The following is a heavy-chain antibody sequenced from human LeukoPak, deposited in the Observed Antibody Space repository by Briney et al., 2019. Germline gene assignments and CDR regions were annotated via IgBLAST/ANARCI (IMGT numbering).Heavy chain of an antibody. V-gene: IGHV4-30-2*01. CDR3: ARDRRGAVGAQMGLDAFDI. CDR2: IYHSGST. J-gene: IGHJ3*02. Sequence: SETLSLTCTVSGGSISSGGYYWSWIRQPPGTGLEWIGYIYHSGSTYYNPSLKSRVTISVDRSKNQFSLKLSSVTAADTAVYYCARDRRGAVGAQMGLDAFDIWGQGTMVTVSS. CDR1: GGSISSGGYY. D-gene: IGHD1-26*01.